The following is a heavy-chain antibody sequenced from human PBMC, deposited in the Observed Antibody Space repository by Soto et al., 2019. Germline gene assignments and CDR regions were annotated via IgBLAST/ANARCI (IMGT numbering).Heavy chain of an antibody. Sequence: QVQLVQSGAEVKKPGASVKVSCKASGYTFTSYGISWVRQAPGQGLEWMGWISAYNGNTNYAQKLQGRVTMTTDTSSSRDHLERNRNRSRAEDTAVYYCVTDMQLGRLDAWGQGTLVTVSS. CDR1: GYTFTSYG. J-gene: IGHJ5*02. CDR3: VTDMQLGRLDA. CDR2: ISAYNGNT. D-gene: IGHD2-15*01. V-gene: IGHV1-18*01.